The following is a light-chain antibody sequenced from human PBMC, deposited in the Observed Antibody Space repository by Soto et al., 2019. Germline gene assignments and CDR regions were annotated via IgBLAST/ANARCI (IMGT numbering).Light chain of an antibody. CDR3: QQSHSTPLT. CDR1: LRISKY. J-gene: IGKJ4*01. CDR2: GAS. Sequence: DIKLTQSPSSLSASLGDRVTITCRASLRISKYLNWYQQKPGRAPKLLIYGASTLQSGVPSRFSGSGSGTDFTLTITNLQPEDSATYFCQQSHSTPLTFGGGTKLEI. V-gene: IGKV1-39*01.